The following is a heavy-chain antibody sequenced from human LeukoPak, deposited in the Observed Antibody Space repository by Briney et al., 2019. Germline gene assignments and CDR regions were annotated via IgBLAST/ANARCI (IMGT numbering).Heavy chain of an antibody. Sequence: HPGGSLRLSCAASGFTFSSYWMHWVRQAPGKGRVWVSRINSDGSSTSYADSVKGRFTISRDNAKNTLYLQMNSLRAEDTAVYYCARGATWNDVNYWGQGTLVTVSS. CDR2: INSDGSST. CDR3: ARGATWNDVNY. CDR1: GFTFSSYW. D-gene: IGHD1-1*01. J-gene: IGHJ4*02. V-gene: IGHV3-74*01.